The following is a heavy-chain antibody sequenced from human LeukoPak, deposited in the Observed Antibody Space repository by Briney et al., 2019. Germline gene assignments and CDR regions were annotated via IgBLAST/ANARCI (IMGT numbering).Heavy chain of an antibody. CDR2: ISWNSGSI. Sequence: GRSLRLSCAASGFTFDDYAMRWVRQAPGKGLEWASGISWNSGSIGYADSVKGRFTISRDNAKNSLYLQMNSLRAEDTALYYCAKAAPGTRWELPDYFDYWGQGTLVTVSS. CDR3: AKAAPGTRWELPDYFDY. CDR1: GFTFDDYA. D-gene: IGHD1-26*01. V-gene: IGHV3-9*01. J-gene: IGHJ4*02.